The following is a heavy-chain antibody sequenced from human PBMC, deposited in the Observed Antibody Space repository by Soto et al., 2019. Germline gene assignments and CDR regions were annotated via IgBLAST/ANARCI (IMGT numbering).Heavy chain of an antibody. Sequence: GGSLRLSCVASGFTFSNFGMHWARQAPGKGLEWVAVIWYDGSNKNYADSVKGRFTISRDNSKNTLYLQMNSLRAEDTAVYYCARKLNMRNDYFDSWGQGTLVTVSS. J-gene: IGHJ4*02. V-gene: IGHV3-33*01. D-gene: IGHD1-1*01. CDR2: IWYDGSNK. CDR1: GFTFSNFG. CDR3: ARKLNMRNDYFDS.